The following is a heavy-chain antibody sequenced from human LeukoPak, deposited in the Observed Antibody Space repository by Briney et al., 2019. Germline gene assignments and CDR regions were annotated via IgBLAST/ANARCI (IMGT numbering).Heavy chain of an antibody. D-gene: IGHD4-23*01. J-gene: IGHJ6*03. CDR3: AREAEQHGGNPRWYYYYMDV. V-gene: IGHV4-39*07. CDR2: IYCSGST. CDR1: GGSISSTSYY. Sequence: SETLSLTCTVSGGSISSTSYYWGWIRQPPGKGLEWIGNIYCSGSTYYNPSLKSRVTISVDTSKNQFSLKLRSVTAADTAVYYRAREAEQHGGNPRWYYYYMDVWGKGTTVTVSS.